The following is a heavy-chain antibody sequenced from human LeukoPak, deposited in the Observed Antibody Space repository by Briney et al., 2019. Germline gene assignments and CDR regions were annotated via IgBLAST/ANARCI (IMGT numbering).Heavy chain of an antibody. CDR1: GYTFTGYY. CDR3: ARTYYYDSSGYYYDF. D-gene: IGHD3-22*01. Sequence: ASVKVSCKAPGYTFTGYYMHWVRQAPGQGLEWMGWIDPNSGGTNYAQKFQGRVTMTRDTSISTAYMELSRLRSDDMAVYYCARTYYYDSSGYYYDFWGQGTLVTVSS. CDR2: IDPNSGGT. J-gene: IGHJ4*02. V-gene: IGHV1-2*02.